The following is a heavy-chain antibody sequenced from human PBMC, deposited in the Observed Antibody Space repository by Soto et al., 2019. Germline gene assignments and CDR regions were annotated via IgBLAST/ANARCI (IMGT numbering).Heavy chain of an antibody. J-gene: IGHJ4*02. CDR3: AREGWGDDYNSGY. CDR1: GLTFSSYG. V-gene: IGHV3-21*01. D-gene: IGHD4-4*01. Sequence: EVQLVESGGGLVKPGGSLRLSCAASGLTFSSYGMNWVRQAPGKGLEWVSSISPSSNYIYYADSVKGRFTISGDNAKNSLYLQMNSLRSEDTAVYYCAREGWGDDYNSGYWGQGTLVTVSS. CDR2: ISPSSNYI.